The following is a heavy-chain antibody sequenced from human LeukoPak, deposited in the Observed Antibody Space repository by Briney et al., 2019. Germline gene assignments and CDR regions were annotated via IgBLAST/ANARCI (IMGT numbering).Heavy chain of an antibody. CDR1: GFIFSRDS. CDR3: VRDGLWFGEEPYYMDV. J-gene: IGHJ6*03. Sequence: GGSLRLSCEASGFIFSRDSMNWVRQAPGKGLEWISYISHDSGVRYYADSVRGRFTISRDNAKNSLHLQMHSLRAEDTAVYYCVRDGLWFGEEPYYMDVWGKGTTVTVSS. D-gene: IGHD3-10*01. CDR2: ISHDSGVR. V-gene: IGHV3-48*01.